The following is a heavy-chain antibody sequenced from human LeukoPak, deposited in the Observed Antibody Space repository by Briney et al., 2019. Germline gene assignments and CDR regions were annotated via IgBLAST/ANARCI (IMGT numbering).Heavy chain of an antibody. CDR1: GGSFSGYY. Sequence: ETLSLTCAVYGGSFSGYYWSWIRQPPGKGLEWIGEIHPTGTTKYNPSLKGRVTISLDKSKNEFSLRLNSVTAADTAVYYCTKTGIDWNPADFWGQGTLVIVSS. CDR2: IHPTGTT. J-gene: IGHJ4*02. CDR3: TKTGIDWNPADF. V-gene: IGHV4-34*07. D-gene: IGHD3-9*01.